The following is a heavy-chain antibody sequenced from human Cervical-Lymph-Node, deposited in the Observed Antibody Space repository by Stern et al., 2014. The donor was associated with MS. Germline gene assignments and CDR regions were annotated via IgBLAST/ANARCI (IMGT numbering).Heavy chain of an antibody. V-gene: IGHV1-18*01. CDR3: ARVNVHSAYSSSWYGMRDY. D-gene: IGHD6-13*01. J-gene: IGHJ4*02. CDR1: GYTFTSYG. CDR2: ISAYNGNT. Sequence: HVQLVQSGAEVKKPGASVKVSCKASGYTFTSYGISWVRQAPGQGLEWMGWISAYNGNTNYAQKLQGRVTMTTDTSTSTAYMELRSLRSDDTAVYYCARVNVHSAYSSSWYGMRDYWGQGTLVTVSS.